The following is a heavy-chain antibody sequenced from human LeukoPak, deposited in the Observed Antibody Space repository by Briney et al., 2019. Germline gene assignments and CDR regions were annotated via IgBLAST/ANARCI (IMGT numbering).Heavy chain of an antibody. D-gene: IGHD1-26*01. CDR3: GKGRGTGVTTPGVFDI. Sequence: PGGSLRLSCAASGFTFSGYGMSWVRQAPGKGLEWVSSISNTGGSTYYADSVKGRFTISRDNSKNTLYLQMNSLRAEDTAVYYGGKGRGTGVTTPGVFDIWGKGKMVTVSS. CDR2: ISNTGGST. CDR1: GFTFSGYG. V-gene: IGHV3-23*01. J-gene: IGHJ3*02.